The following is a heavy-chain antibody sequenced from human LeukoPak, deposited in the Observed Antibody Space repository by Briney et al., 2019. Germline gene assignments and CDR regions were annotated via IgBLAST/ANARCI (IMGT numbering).Heavy chain of an antibody. Sequence: PSETLSLTCTVSGGSISSYYWSWIRQPPGKGLEWIGYIYYSGNTNYNPSLKSRVTISVDTSKNQFSLKLSSVTAADTAVYYCARGDYYDSSGYYYAHAFDIWGQGTMATVSS. CDR1: GGSISSYY. J-gene: IGHJ3*02. CDR3: ARGDYYDSSGYYYAHAFDI. CDR2: IYYSGNT. D-gene: IGHD3-22*01. V-gene: IGHV4-59*01.